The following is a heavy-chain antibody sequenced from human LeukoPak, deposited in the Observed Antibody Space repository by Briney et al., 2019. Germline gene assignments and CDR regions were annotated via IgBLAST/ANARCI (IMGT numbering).Heavy chain of an antibody. Sequence: ASVKVSCKASGCTFSSYDINWVRQATGQGLEWMGWMNPNSGNTAYAQKFQGRVTMSRDTSISTAYMELSSLRPEDTAVYYCARLPKYSRPLDYWGQGTLVTVSS. CDR2: MNPNSGNT. V-gene: IGHV1-8*02. CDR3: ARLPKYSRPLDY. D-gene: IGHD6-6*01. CDR1: GCTFSSYD. J-gene: IGHJ4*02.